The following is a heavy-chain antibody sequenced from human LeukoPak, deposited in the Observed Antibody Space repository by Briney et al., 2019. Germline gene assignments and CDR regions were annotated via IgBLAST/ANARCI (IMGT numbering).Heavy chain of an antibody. D-gene: IGHD3-3*01. J-gene: IGHJ4*02. V-gene: IGHV4-59*01. Sequence: SETLSLTCTVSGGSISGYYWSWIRQPPGKGLEWIGYIYYSGSTNYNPSLKSRVTISVDTSKNQFSLKLSSVTAADTAVYYCARSGDFWSGYFFDYWGQGTLVTVSS. CDR1: GGSISGYY. CDR3: ARSGDFWSGYFFDY. CDR2: IYYSGST.